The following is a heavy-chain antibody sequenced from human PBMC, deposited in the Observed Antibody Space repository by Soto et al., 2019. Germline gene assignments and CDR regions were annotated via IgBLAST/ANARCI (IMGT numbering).Heavy chain of an antibody. D-gene: IGHD6-13*01. CDR3: ARVKRHSSSWSPFDY. V-gene: IGHV3-74*01. CDR1: GFVFTNFW. CDR2: IDTSGHST. J-gene: IGHJ4*02. Sequence: GGSLRLSCEASGFVFTNFWMHWVRHVPGKGLVWVARIDTSGHSTNYAESVKGRFTISRDNSKNTLYLQMNSLRAEDTAVYYCARVKRHSSSWSPFDYWGQGTLVTVSS.